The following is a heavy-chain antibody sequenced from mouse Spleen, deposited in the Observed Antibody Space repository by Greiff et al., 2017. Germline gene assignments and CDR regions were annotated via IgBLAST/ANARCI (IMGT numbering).Heavy chain of an antibody. D-gene: IGHD1-1*01. V-gene: IGHV1-9*01. J-gene: IGHJ4*01. CDR2: ILPGSGST. CDR3: AKGLRNYYAMDY. CDR1: GYTFSSYW. Sequence: QVQLKESGAELMKPGASVKISCKATGYTFSSYWIEWVKQRPGHGLEWIGEILPGSGSTNYNEKFKGKATFTADTSSNTAYMQLSSLTSEDSAVYYCAKGLRNYYAMDYWGQGTSVTVSS.